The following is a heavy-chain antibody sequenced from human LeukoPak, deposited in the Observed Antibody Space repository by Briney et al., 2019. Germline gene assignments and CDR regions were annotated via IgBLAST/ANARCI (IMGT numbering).Heavy chain of an antibody. D-gene: IGHD6-13*01. CDR3: ARQITGIAAP. J-gene: IGHJ4*02. CDR2: IYYSGST. V-gene: IGHV4-39*01. CDR1: GGSISSSSYY. Sequence: PSETLSLTCTVSGGSISSSSYYWGWIRQPPGKGLEWIGSIYYSGSTYYNPSLKSRVTISVDTSKNQFSLKLSSVTAADTAVYYCARQITGIAAPWGQGTLVTVSS.